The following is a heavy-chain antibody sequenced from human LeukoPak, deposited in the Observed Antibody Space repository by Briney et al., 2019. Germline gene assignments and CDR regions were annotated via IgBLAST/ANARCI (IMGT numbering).Heavy chain of an antibody. CDR1: GYTFTSYY. CDR2: INPSGGST. D-gene: IGHD3-22*01. Sequence: GASVKVSCKASGYTFTSYYMHWVRQAPGQGLEWMGIINPSGGSTSYAQKFQGRVTMTRDTSTSTVYMELSSLRSEDTAVYYCAREGMYYDSYGDAFDIWGQGTMVTVSS. CDR3: AREGMYYDSYGDAFDI. J-gene: IGHJ3*02. V-gene: IGHV1-46*01.